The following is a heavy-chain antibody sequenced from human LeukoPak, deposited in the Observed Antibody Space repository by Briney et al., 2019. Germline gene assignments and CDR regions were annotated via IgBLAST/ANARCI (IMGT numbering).Heavy chain of an antibody. V-gene: IGHV4-39*07. CDR3: ARDGVASWFDP. Sequence: SETLSLTCTVSGASISSSTFSWGWIRQTPGKGLEWIGSIYYRGNIYYNASLKSRVTISVETSKNHFSLKLNSVTAADTAAYYCARDGVASWFDPWGQGTLVTVSS. CDR2: IYYRGNI. CDR1: GASISSSTFS. D-gene: IGHD2-8*01. J-gene: IGHJ5*02.